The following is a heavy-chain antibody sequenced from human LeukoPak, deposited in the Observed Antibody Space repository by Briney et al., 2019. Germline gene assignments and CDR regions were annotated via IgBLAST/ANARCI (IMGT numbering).Heavy chain of an antibody. D-gene: IGHD6-13*01. J-gene: IGHJ4*02. Sequence: PGGSLRLSCAASGFTFSSYAMSWVRQAPGKGLEWLSPICCNGGSTYYADSVKGRFTISRDNSKNTLYLQMNSMRAEDAAVYYCAKDRAYSSSWYNYWGQGTMVTVSS. CDR2: ICCNGGST. CDR1: GFTFSSYA. CDR3: AKDRAYSSSWYNY. V-gene: IGHV3-23*01.